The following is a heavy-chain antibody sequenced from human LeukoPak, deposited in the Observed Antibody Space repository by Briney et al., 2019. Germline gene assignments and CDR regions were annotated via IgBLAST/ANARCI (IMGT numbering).Heavy chain of an antibody. CDR2: INHSGST. J-gene: IGHJ6*03. V-gene: IGHV4-34*01. Sequence: PSETLSLTCAVYGGSFSGYYWSWIRQPPGKGLEWIGEINHSGSTNYNPSLKSRVTISVDTSKNQFSLKLSSVTAADTAVYYCARDQAASEPYYYYMDVWGKGTTVTVSS. CDR1: GGSFSGYY. CDR3: ARDQAASEPYYYYMDV. D-gene: IGHD6-13*01.